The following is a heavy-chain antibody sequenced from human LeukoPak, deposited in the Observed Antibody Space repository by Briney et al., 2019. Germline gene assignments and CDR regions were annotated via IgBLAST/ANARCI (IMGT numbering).Heavy chain of an antibody. CDR3: ARPVPSRLGWFDP. CDR1: GGSISSSPYY. V-gene: IGHV4-39*01. Sequence: MSSETLSLTCTVSGGSISSSPYYWGWIRQPPGKGLGWIGTIYYSGSTYYNPSLKSRVTISVDTSKNQFSLKLTSVTAADTAVYYCARPVPSRLGWFDPWGQGTLVTVSS. CDR2: IYYSGST. D-gene: IGHD1-1*01. J-gene: IGHJ5*02.